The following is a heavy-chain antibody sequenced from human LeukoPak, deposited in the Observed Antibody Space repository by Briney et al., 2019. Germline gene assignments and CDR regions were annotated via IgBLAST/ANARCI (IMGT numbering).Heavy chain of an antibody. Sequence: PGGSLRLSCAASRFTFSSYSMNWVRQAPGKGLEWVSSISSSSSYIYYADSVKGRFTISRDNSKNTLYLQMNSLRAEDTAAYYCTKRGSGWYEDYYYYMDVWGKGTTVTISS. CDR1: RFTFSSYS. CDR2: ISSSSSYI. D-gene: IGHD6-19*01. V-gene: IGHV3-21*04. CDR3: TKRGSGWYEDYYYYMDV. J-gene: IGHJ6*03.